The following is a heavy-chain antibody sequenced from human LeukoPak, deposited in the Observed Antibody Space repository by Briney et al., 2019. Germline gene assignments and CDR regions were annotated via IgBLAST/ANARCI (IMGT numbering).Heavy chain of an antibody. V-gene: IGHV3-74*01. Sequence: GVSVRLFCAASRFTLNSYWMQWVRQAPGKGLVWVSHINSDRRSTSYADAVKGRFTISRDNAKNTLYLQINSLRAEDTAVYYCARERCDLWSGYFLLWGQGTLVTVSS. CDR3: ARERCDLWSGYFLL. D-gene: IGHD3-3*01. CDR2: INSDRRST. CDR1: RFTLNSYW. J-gene: IGHJ4*02.